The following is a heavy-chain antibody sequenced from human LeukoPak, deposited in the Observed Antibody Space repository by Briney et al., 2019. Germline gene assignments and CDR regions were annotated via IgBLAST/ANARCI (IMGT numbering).Heavy chain of an antibody. CDR1: GFSFDDYA. CDR3: ARDLIMTTVTTPGDY. D-gene: IGHD4-17*01. V-gene: IGHV3-9*01. J-gene: IGHJ4*02. Sequence: GGSLRLSCAASGFSFDDYAMYWVRQVPGKGLEWVSGITWNSAPIGYADSVKGRFTISRDNSKNTLYLQMNSLRAEDTAVYYCARDLIMTTVTTPGDYWGQGTLVTVSS. CDR2: ITWNSAPI.